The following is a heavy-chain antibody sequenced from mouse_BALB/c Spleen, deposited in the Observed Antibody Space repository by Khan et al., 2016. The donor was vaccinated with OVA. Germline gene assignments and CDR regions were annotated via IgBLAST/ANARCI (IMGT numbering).Heavy chain of an antibody. CDR2: INTYTGET. Sequence: QIQLVQSGPELKKPGESVKISCKASGYTFTNYGMNWVKQAPGKGLKWMGWINTYTGETTYADDFKGRFAFSLDTSASTAYLQINNLNTEDTATECCARMGYNGTMDYWGQGTSVTVSS. J-gene: IGHJ4*01. V-gene: IGHV9-3-1*01. CDR3: ARMGYNGTMDY. D-gene: IGHD2-14*01. CDR1: GYTFTNYG.